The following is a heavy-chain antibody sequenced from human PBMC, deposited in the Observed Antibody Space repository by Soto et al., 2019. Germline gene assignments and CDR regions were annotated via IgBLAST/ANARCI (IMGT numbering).Heavy chain of an antibody. D-gene: IGHD6-19*01. CDR1: GFTFSNAW. Sequence: EVQLVESGGGLVKPGGSLRLSCAASGFTFSNAWMSWVRQAPGKGLEWVGRIKSKTDGGTTDYAAPVKGRFTISRDDSKNTLYLQMNSLKTEDTAVYYCTTDRTPYSSGWYWRGSSNWFDPWGQGTLVTVSS. CDR3: TTDRTPYSSGWYWRGSSNWFDP. CDR2: IKSKTDGGTT. J-gene: IGHJ5*02. V-gene: IGHV3-15*01.